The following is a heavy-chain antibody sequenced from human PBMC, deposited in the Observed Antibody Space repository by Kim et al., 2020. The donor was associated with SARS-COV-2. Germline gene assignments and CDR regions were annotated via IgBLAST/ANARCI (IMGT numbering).Heavy chain of an antibody. V-gene: IGHV4-59*01. Sequence: YNPTHKSRVTISVDTSKNQFSLKLSSVTAADTAVYYCARASSWYFDWFDPWGQGTLVTVSS. J-gene: IGHJ5*02. CDR3: ARASSWYFDWFDP. D-gene: IGHD6-13*01.